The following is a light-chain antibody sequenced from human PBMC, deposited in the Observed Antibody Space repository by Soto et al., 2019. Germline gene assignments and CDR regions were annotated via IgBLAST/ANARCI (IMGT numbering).Light chain of an antibody. Sequence: SSLSASVGDRVTITCRASQTISNYLQWYQQKSGQAPKLLVYAASILHSGVPSRFSGSGSGTDFTLTINSLQPEDFATYYCLQTYTTLTWTFGQGTKVDIK. V-gene: IGKV1-39*01. CDR2: AAS. CDR3: LQTYTTLTWT. CDR1: QTISNY. J-gene: IGKJ1*01.